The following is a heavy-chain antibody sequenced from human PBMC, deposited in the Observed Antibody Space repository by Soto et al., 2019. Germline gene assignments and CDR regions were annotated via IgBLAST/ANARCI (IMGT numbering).Heavy chain of an antibody. V-gene: IGHV2-5*02. CDR1: GLSLSTRGVG. Sequence: QITLKESGPALMEPTQTLTLTCSLSGLSLSTRGVGVGWLRQAPGKALECLAIIYWDNDKRYNPSLKTRLTITEDTSKNQVDLNMTYIDPVDTAISYCAQRVTYCPNYTLGWFDPWGQGTLVTVP. CDR2: IYWDNDK. J-gene: IGHJ5*02. D-gene: IGHD1-7*01. CDR3: AQRVTYCPNYTLGWFDP.